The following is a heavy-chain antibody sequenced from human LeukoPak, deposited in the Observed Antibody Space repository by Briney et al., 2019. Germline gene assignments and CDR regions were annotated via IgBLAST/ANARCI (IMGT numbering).Heavy chain of an antibody. J-gene: IGHJ4*02. Sequence: SETLSLTCTVSGGSISSYYWSWIRQPAGKGLEWIGRIYTSGSTNYNPSLKSRVTMSVDTSKNQLSLKLSSVTAADTAVYYCARFYCSSTSCYFDYWGQGTLVTVSS. V-gene: IGHV4-4*07. CDR2: IYTSGST. CDR3: ARFYCSSTSCYFDY. CDR1: GGSISSYY. D-gene: IGHD2-2*01.